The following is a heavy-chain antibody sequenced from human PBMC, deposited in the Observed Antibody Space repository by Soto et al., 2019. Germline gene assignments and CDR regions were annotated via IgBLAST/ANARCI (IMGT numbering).Heavy chain of an antibody. D-gene: IGHD2-15*01. V-gene: IGHV3-33*01. CDR3: ARDGYCSGGSCYSVPVFDY. CDR1: GFTFSSYG. CDR2: IWYDGSKK. J-gene: IGHJ4*02. Sequence: QLQLVESGGGVVQPGRSLRLSCAASGFTFSSYGMHWVRQAPGKGLEWVAVIWYDGSKKYYADSVKGRFTISRDNSKNTLYLQMNSLRAEDTAVYYCARDGYCSGGSCYSVPVFDYWGKGTLVTVSS.